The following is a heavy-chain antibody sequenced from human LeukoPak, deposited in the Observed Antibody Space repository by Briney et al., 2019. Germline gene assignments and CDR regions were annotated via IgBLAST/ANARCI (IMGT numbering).Heavy chain of an antibody. V-gene: IGHV3-23*01. CDR1: GFTFSSYA. CDR3: AKDKEGIAVAGTPIDY. J-gene: IGHJ4*02. Sequence: PGGSLRHSCAASGFTFSSYAMSWVRQAPGKGLEWVSAISGSGGSTYYADSVKGRFTISRDNSKNTLYLQMNSLRAEDTAVYYCAKDKEGIAVAGTPIDYWGQGTLVTVSS. D-gene: IGHD6-19*01. CDR2: ISGSGGST.